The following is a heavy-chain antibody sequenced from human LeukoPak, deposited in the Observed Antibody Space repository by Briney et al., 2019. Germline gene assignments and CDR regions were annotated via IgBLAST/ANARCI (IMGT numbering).Heavy chain of an antibody. CDR3: AREGIEMSGLQY. Sequence: GGSLRLSCAASGFTFSNYWMYWVRQAPGKRLVWVSRINREGSITTYADSVKGRFTIYRDNAKNTLYLQMISLKTDDAAVYYCAREGIEMSGLQYWGQGTPVTVSS. D-gene: IGHD5-24*01. J-gene: IGHJ4*02. V-gene: IGHV3-74*03. CDR1: GFTFSNYW. CDR2: INREGSIT.